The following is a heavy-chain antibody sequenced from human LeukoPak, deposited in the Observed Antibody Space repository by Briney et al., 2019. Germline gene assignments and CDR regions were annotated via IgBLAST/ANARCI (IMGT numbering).Heavy chain of an antibody. V-gene: IGHV3-23*01. CDR2: ISGSGGST. J-gene: IGHJ4*02. Sequence: GGSLRLSCAASGFTFSSYAMSWVRQAPGKGLEWVSAISGSGGSTYYADSVKGRFTISRDNAKNTLYLQMNSLRAEDTAVYYCASSVDYYYDSSGYYLTDYWGQGTLVTVSS. CDR3: ASSVDYYYDSSGYYLTDY. D-gene: IGHD3-22*01. CDR1: GFTFSSYA.